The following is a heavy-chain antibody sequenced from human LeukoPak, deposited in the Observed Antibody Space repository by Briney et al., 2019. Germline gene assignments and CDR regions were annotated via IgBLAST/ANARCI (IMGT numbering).Heavy chain of an antibody. CDR3: ARREYDILTGYYGYDYYYYMDV. CDR2: IDPNSGGP. CDR1: GYTFSDYY. J-gene: IGHJ6*03. D-gene: IGHD3-9*01. Sequence: ASVKVSCKASGYTFSDYYIHWVRQAPGQGLEWMGWIDPNSGGPNYAQKFQGRVTMTRDTSISTAYMELSRLRSDDTAVYYCARREYDILTGYYGYDYYYYMDVWGKGTTVTVSS. V-gene: IGHV1-2*02.